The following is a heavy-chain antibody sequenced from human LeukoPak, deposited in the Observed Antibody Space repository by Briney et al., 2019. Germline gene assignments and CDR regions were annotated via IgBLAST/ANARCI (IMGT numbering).Heavy chain of an antibody. CDR1: GGSISTSNYY. D-gene: IGHD3-10*01. J-gene: IGHJ3*02. CDR2: IFYSGST. V-gene: IGHV4-39*07. Sequence: SETLSLTCTVSGGSISTSNYYWGWIRQPPGKGLEWIGNIFYSGSTYYSPSLRSRVTISLDTSRNQFSLKLNSVTAADTAVYYYAKSNGYGLVXIWGXXTMVTVSS. CDR3: AKSNGYGLVXI.